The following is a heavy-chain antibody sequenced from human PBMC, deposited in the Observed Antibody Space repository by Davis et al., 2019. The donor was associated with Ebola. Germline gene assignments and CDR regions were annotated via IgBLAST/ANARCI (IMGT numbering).Heavy chain of an antibody. D-gene: IGHD1-14*01. CDR1: GFTLSTYA. CDR2: LSDTAGNT. J-gene: IGHJ6*03. CDR3: ARVSIPGGHQYMDV. Sequence: GESLKISCAASGFTLSTYAMSWVRQAPGKGLEWVSALSDTAGNTYYADSVKGRFSISRDKSENTLYLHMDSLRAEDTAIYYCARVSIPGGHQYMDVWGKGTTVTVSS. V-gene: IGHV3-23*01.